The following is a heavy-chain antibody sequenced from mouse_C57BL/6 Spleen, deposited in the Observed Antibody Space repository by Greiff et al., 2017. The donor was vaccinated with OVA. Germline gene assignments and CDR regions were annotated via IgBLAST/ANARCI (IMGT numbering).Heavy chain of an antibody. D-gene: IGHD1-2*01. J-gene: IGHJ1*03. Sequence: EVQRVESVAELVRPGASVKLSCTASGFNIKNTYMHWVKQRPEQGLEWIGRIDPANGNTKYAPKFQGKATITADTSANTAYLQLSSLTSEDTAIYYCAREGDYGDWYFDVWGTGTTVTVSS. CDR3: AREGDYGDWYFDV. CDR1: GFNIKNTY. V-gene: IGHV14-3*01. CDR2: IDPANGNT.